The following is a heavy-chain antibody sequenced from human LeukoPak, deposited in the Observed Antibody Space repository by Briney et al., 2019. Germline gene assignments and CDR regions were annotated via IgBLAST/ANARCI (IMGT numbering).Heavy chain of an antibody. CDR1: GFTFSSYG. CDR2: ISYDGSSK. Sequence: QPGRSLRLSCAASGFTFSSYGMHWVRQAPGKGLEWVALISYDGSSKYYADSVKGQFTISRDNSKNTLYLQMNSLRAEDTAVYYCEKGQATAILPLFYSWGQGTLVTVSS. V-gene: IGHV3-30*18. D-gene: IGHD2-2*02. CDR3: EKGQATAILPLFYS. J-gene: IGHJ4*02.